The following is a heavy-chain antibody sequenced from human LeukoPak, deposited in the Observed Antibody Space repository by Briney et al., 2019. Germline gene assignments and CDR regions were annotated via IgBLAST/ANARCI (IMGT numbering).Heavy chain of an antibody. CDR3: ARHEGSGLFNFDF. CDR2: IYYSGSS. V-gene: IGHV4-59*08. Sequence: SETLSLTCTVSGGSISSYSWSWIRQPPREGLGWIGYIYYSGSSNYNPSLDSRVTISVDTSKNQFSLKLNSVTAADTAVYFCARHEGSGLFNFDFWGQGTLVTVSS. CDR1: GGSISSYS. J-gene: IGHJ4*02. D-gene: IGHD6-19*01.